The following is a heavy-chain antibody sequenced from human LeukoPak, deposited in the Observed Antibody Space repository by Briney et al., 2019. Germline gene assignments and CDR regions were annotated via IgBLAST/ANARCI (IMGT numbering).Heavy chain of an antibody. D-gene: IGHD6-13*01. CDR3: ARGALSYSSSWYDY. Sequence: SETLSLTCAVYGGSFSGYYWSWIRQPPGKGLEWIGVINHSGSTNYNPSLKSRVTISVDTSKNQFSLKLSSVTAADTAVYYCARGALSYSSSWYDYWGQGTLVTVSS. V-gene: IGHV4-34*01. J-gene: IGHJ4*02. CDR1: GGSFSGYY. CDR2: INHSGST.